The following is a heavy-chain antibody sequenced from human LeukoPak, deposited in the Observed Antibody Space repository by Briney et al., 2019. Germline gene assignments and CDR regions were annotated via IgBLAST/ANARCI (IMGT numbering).Heavy chain of an antibody. Sequence: SQTLSLTCTVSGDSISSYYWSWIRQPPGKGLEWICYIYNSATTNYNPSLESRVTISEDTSKNQFSLMLTSVTAADTAVYYCARVVYSHYWPEGMDVWGQGTTVTVSS. J-gene: IGHJ6*02. D-gene: IGHD4-11*01. V-gene: IGHV4-59*01. CDR2: IYNSATT. CDR3: ARVVYSHYWPEGMDV. CDR1: GDSISSYY.